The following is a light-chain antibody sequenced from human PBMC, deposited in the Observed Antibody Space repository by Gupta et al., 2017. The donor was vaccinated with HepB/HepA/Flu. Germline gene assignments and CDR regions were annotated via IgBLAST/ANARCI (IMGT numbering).Light chain of an antibody. CDR2: GNS. J-gene: IGLJ2*01. Sequence: QSVLTQPPSVSGAPGQRVAISCPWNSSNIGAGYVVHWYQQLPGTAPKLLIYGNSNRPSGVPYRFSGSKSGTSASLAITGLQAEDEADYYCQSYDSSLSGVVFGGGTKLTVL. CDR1: SSNIGAGYV. V-gene: IGLV1-40*01. CDR3: QSYDSSLSGVV.